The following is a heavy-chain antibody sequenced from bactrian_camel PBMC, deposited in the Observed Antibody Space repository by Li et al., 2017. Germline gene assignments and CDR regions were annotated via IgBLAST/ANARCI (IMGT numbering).Heavy chain of an antibody. J-gene: IGHJ4*01. D-gene: IGHD3*01. Sequence: VQLVESGGASVQAGGSLTLSCAASGNIEGSDCMGWFRQPPGKAREGVASIDSGYTTAYADAVKGRFTISKDNDKNTLYLQLNNLKADDTSMYYCVTHRTWAGCLQQRPSDGSYWGQGTQVTVS. CDR2: IDSGYTT. V-gene: IGHV3S53*01. CDR1: GNIEGSDC. CDR3: VTHRTWAGCLQQRPSDGSY.